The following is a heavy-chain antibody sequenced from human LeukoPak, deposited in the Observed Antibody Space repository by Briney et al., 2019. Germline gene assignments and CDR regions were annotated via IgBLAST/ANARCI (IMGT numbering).Heavy chain of an antibody. CDR3: ASSKAPPAVAGDAFDI. D-gene: IGHD6-19*01. CDR2: IYYSGST. J-gene: IGHJ3*02. Sequence: SETLSLTCTVSGGSISSYYWSWIRQPPGKGLEWFAYIYYSGSTNYNPSLKSRVTISVDTSKNQFSLRLSSVTAADTAVCYCASSKAPPAVAGDAFDIWGQGTMVTVSS. V-gene: IGHV4-59*01. CDR1: GGSISSYY.